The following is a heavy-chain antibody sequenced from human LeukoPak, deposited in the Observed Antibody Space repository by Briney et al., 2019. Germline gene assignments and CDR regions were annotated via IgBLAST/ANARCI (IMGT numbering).Heavy chain of an antibody. CDR2: IYHSGST. Sequence: PSETLSLTCSVSGGSISSYYWSWIRQYPGKGLESIGSIYHSGSTYYNPSLKSRVTISVDTSKNQFSLKLSSVTAADTAVYYCARGVAVAGKSRWFDPWGQGTLVTISS. V-gene: IGHV4-59*08. CDR3: ARGVAVAGKSRWFDP. J-gene: IGHJ5*02. D-gene: IGHD6-19*01. CDR1: GGSISSYY.